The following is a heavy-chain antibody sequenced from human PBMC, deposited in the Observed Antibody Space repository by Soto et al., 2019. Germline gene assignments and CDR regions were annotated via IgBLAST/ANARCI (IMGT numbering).Heavy chain of an antibody. V-gene: IGHV1-18*04. J-gene: IGHJ6*02. Sequence: ASVKVSCKASGYTFTSYGISWVRQAPGQGLEWMGWISAYNGNTNYAQKLQGRVTMTTDTSTSTAYMELRSLRSDDTAVYYCARAKSGITIFGVLPDYYGMDVWGQGTTVTV. CDR3: ARAKSGITIFGVLPDYYGMDV. D-gene: IGHD3-3*01. CDR1: GYTFTSYG. CDR2: ISAYNGNT.